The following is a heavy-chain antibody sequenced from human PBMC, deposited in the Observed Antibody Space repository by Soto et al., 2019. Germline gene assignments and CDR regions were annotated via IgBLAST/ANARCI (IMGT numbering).Heavy chain of an antibody. J-gene: IGHJ4*02. Sequence: ASVKVSCKASGYTFTGYYMHWVRQAPGQGLEWMGWINPNSGGTNYAQKFQGRVTMTRDTSISTAYMELSRLRSDDTAVYYCARDDSADSSGKGCDYWGQGTLVPVSS. CDR2: INPNSGGT. CDR3: ARDDSADSSGKGCDY. V-gene: IGHV1-2*02. CDR1: GYTFTGYY. D-gene: IGHD6-19*01.